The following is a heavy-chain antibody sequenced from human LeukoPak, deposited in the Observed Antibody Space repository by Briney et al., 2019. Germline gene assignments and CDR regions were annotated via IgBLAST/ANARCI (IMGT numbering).Heavy chain of an antibody. CDR3: VRTLGYGIDV. D-gene: IGHD7-27*01. CDR1: GDSVSSNSAA. J-gene: IGHJ6*02. Sequence: SQTLSLTCGISGDSVSSNSAAWTWIRQSPSRGLEWLARTYYRPKWYNDYAVSVQSRITINSDTSRNQFSLQLNSVTPEDTAVYYCVRTLGYGIDVWGRGTAVTVSS. V-gene: IGHV6-1*01. CDR2: TYYRPKWYN.